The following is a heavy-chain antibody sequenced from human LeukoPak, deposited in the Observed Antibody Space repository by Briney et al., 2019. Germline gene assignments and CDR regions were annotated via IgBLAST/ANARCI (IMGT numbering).Heavy chain of an antibody. V-gene: IGHV3-11*01. D-gene: IGHD2/OR15-2a*01. Sequence: KPGGSLRLSCAASGFSFSDTYKSWIRQAPGKGLEWIAYIATGGYTLDYADSVRGRFTVSRDNAKNSLYLQMNSLRVEDTAVYYCATSSFYGQLWGQGTLVTVSS. CDR3: ATSSFYGQL. CDR1: GFSFSDTY. CDR2: IATGGYTL. J-gene: IGHJ1*01.